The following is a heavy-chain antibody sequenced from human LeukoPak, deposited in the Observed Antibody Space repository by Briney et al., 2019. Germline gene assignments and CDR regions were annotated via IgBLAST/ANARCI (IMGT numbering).Heavy chain of an antibody. V-gene: IGHV1-18*04. CDR1: GYTFTGYY. CDR2: IIPIFGTA. Sequence: ASVKVSCKASGYTFTGYYIHWVRQAPGQGLEWMGGIIPIFGTANYAQKLQGRVTMTTDTSTSTAYMELRSLRSDDTAVYYCARKGGRVVVIEEETYYYYGMDVWGQGTTVTVSS. J-gene: IGHJ6*02. CDR3: ARKGGRVVVIEEETYYYYGMDV. D-gene: IGHD3-22*01.